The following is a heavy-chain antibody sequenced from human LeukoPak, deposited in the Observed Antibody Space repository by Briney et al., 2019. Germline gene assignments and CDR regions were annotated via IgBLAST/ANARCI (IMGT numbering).Heavy chain of an antibody. D-gene: IGHD3-16*02. CDR2: ISSSSSYI. V-gene: IGHV3-21*01. CDR3: ARFEPSYRYPNTNDY. J-gene: IGHJ4*02. CDR1: GFTFSSYS. Sequence: SGGSLRLSCAASGFTFSSYSMNWVRQAPGKGLEWVSSISSSSSYIYYADSVKGRFTISRDNAKNSLYLQMNSLRAEDTTVYYCARFEPSYRYPNTNDYWGQGTLVTVSS.